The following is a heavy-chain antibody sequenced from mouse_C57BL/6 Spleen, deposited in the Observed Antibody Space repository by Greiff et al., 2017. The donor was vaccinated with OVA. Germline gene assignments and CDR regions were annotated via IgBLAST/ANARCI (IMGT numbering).Heavy chain of an antibody. Sequence: QVQLQQPGAELVMPGASVKLSCKASGYTFTSYWMHWVKQRPGQGLEWIGEIDPSDSYTNYNQKLKGKSTLTVDKSSSTAYMQLSSLTSEDSAVYYCVYYYGSSSGFAYWGQGTLVTVSA. CDR2: IDPSDSYT. J-gene: IGHJ3*01. V-gene: IGHV1-69*01. CDR3: VYYYGSSSGFAY. CDR1: GYTFTSYW. D-gene: IGHD1-1*01.